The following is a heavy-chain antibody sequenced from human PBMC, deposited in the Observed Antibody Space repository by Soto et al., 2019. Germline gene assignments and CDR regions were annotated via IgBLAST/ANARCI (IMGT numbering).Heavy chain of an antibody. V-gene: IGHV5-10-1*01. CDR1: GYSFTTYW. J-gene: IGHJ4*02. CDR2: IDPTDSYT. Sequence: PGESLKISCQASGYSFTTYWISWVRQMPGKGLECMGRIDPTDSYTDYGPSFGGHVTISVDRSINTAYLQWNNLKASDSAMYYCARHIGAYYDNNGYLYFDYWGQGTRVTVSS. D-gene: IGHD3-22*01. CDR3: ARHIGAYYDNNGYLYFDY.